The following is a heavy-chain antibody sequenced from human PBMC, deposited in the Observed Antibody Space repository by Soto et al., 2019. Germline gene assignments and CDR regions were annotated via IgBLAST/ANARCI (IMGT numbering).Heavy chain of an antibody. D-gene: IGHD6-19*01. Sequence: EVQLVESGGGLVQPGRSLRLSCAASGFTFDDYAMHWVRQAPGKGLEWVSGISWNSGSIGYADSVKGRFTISRDNAKNSLYLQMNSLRAEDTALYYCAKGWGKQRLVRKGPYYFDYWGQGTLVTVSS. CDR2: ISWNSGSI. CDR1: GFTFDDYA. CDR3: AKGWGKQRLVRKGPYYFDY. V-gene: IGHV3-9*01. J-gene: IGHJ4*02.